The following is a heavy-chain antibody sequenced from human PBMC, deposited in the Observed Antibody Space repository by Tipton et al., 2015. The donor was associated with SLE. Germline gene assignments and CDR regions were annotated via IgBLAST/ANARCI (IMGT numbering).Heavy chain of an antibody. J-gene: IGHJ4*02. Sequence: LRPSCAVSGGSFGGAYWTWIRQPPGKGLEWIGESISHSGSTNYNPSLESRVTISVDVSKNQYSLKLASVTTADTAVYYCARVAQGTLTVYSIDYWGQGTLVTVSS. V-gene: IGHV4-34*01. D-gene: IGHD2-15*01. CDR3: ARVAQGTLTVYSIDY. CDR2: SISHSGST. CDR1: GGSFGGAY.